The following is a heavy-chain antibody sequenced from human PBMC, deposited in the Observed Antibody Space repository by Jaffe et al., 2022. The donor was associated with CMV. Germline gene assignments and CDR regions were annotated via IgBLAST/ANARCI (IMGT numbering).Heavy chain of an antibody. CDR1: GYTFTSYA. CDR3: ARDRGGEGVAWGNYYYMDV. Sequence: QVQLVQSGAEVKKPGASVKVSCKASGYTFTSYAMHWVRQAPGQRLEWMGWINAGNGNTKYSQKFQGRVTITRDTSASTAYMELSSLRSEDTAVYYCARDRGGEGVAWGNYYYMDVWGKGTTVTVSS. V-gene: IGHV1-3*01. D-gene: IGHD3-16*01. CDR2: INAGNGNT. J-gene: IGHJ6*03.